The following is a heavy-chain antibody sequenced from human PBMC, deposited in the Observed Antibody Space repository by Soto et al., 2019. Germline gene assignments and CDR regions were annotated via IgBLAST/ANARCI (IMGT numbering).Heavy chain of an antibody. J-gene: IGHJ4*02. D-gene: IGHD5-12*01. CDR1: GFTFSNYA. CDR2: IWSDGNNK. CDR3: ARDRRSGYSGYDPEPFDY. V-gene: IGHV3-33*01. Sequence: ESGGGVVQSPRSLRLSCAASGFTFSNYAMHWVRQAPGKGLEWVAVIWSDGNNKYYSDSVKGRFTISRDNSKNTVYLQMNSLRAEDTAVYYCARDRRSGYSGYDPEPFDYWGQGTLVTVSS.